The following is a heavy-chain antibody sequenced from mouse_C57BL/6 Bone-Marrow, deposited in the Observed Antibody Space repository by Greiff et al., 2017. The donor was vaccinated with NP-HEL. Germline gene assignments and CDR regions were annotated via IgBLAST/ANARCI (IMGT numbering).Heavy chain of an antibody. Sequence: VKLMESGPELVKPGASVKISCKASGYAFSSSWMNWVKQRPGKGLEWIGRIYPGDGDTNYNGKFKGKATLTADKSSSTAYMQLSSLTSEDSAVYFCARRRGRFYAMDYWGQGTSVTVSS. J-gene: IGHJ4*01. D-gene: IGHD1-1*01. V-gene: IGHV1-82*01. CDR1: GYAFSSSW. CDR2: IYPGDGDT. CDR3: ARRRGRFYAMDY.